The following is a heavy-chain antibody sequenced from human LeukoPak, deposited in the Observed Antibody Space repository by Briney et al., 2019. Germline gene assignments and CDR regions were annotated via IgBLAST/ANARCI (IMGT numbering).Heavy chain of an antibody. CDR3: ARQGTYYDILTGSSRAFDI. CDR2: IYPGDSDT. V-gene: IGHV5-51*01. D-gene: IGHD3-9*01. Sequence: GESLKISCKGSGYIFTSYWIGWVRQMPGKGLEWMGIIYPGDSDTRYSPSFQGQVTISADKSISTAYLQWSSLKASDTAMYYCARQGTYYDILTGSSRAFDIWGQGTMVTVSS. J-gene: IGHJ3*02. CDR1: GYIFTSYW.